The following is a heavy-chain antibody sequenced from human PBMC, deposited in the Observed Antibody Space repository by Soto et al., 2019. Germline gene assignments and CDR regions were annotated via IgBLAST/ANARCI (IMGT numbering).Heavy chain of an antibody. CDR3: ASMGSGSYYTSYYYYGMDV. D-gene: IGHD3-10*01. Sequence: QVQLVQSGAEVKKPGASVKVSCKASGYTFTSYDINWVRQATGQGLEWMGWMNPNSGNTGYAQKFQGRVTMTRNTSISTAYMEPSSLRSEDTAVYYCASMGSGSYYTSYYYYGMDVWGQGTTVTVSS. J-gene: IGHJ6*02. CDR1: GYTFTSYD. CDR2: MNPNSGNT. V-gene: IGHV1-8*01.